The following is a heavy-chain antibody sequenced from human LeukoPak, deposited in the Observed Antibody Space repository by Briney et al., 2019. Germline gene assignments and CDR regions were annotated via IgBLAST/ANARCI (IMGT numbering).Heavy chain of an antibody. V-gene: IGHV3-21*01. CDR3: ARDTIRGYSYEVVDY. Sequence: AGGSLRLSCAASGFTFNSYSMNWVRQAPGKGLEWVSSISGSNSYIYYADSMKGRFTISRDNAKNSLYLQMNSLRAEDTAVYYCARDTIRGYSYEVVDYWGQGTLVTVSS. J-gene: IGHJ4*02. CDR1: GFTFNSYS. CDR2: ISGSNSYI. D-gene: IGHD5-18*01.